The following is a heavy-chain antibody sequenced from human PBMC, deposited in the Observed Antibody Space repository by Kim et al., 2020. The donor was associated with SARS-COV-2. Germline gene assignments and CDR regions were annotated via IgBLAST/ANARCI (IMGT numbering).Heavy chain of an antibody. J-gene: IGHJ4*02. CDR1: GGSISSSGYC. CDR3: ARGWYMPY. CDR2: IYYGGST. V-gene: IGHV4-39*01. D-gene: IGHD6-19*01. Sequence: SETLSLTCTVSGGSISSSGYCWDWIRQPPGKGLEWIGSIYYGGSTYYNPSLKSRVTISVDTSKNQFSLKLSSVTAADTAVYYCARGWYMPYWGQGTLVTVSS.